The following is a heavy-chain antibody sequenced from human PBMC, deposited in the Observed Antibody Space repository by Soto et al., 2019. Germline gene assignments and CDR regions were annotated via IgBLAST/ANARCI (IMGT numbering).Heavy chain of an antibody. CDR3: VGVSPFEY. CDR2: VKSKNEGGAI. J-gene: IGHJ4*02. D-gene: IGHD2-8*01. Sequence: VQLEDSGGGWVKPGGSLRLSCAGSGFTFTSAWMNWVRQAPGKGLEWVGRVKSKNEGGAIDYGTPVKGRSIISRDDSKNTPYLQMHSLKIEDTGVYYCVGVSPFEYWGQGTLVTVSS. CDR1: GFTFTSAW. V-gene: IGHV3-15*05.